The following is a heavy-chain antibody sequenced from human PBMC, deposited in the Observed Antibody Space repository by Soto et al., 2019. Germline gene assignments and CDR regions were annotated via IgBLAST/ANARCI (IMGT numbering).Heavy chain of an antibody. CDR1: GYTFTGYY. V-gene: IGHV1-2*02. CDR3: ARGNRYYDFWSGYWTYYYYGMDV. CDR2: INPNSGGT. D-gene: IGHD3-3*01. Sequence: ASVKVSCKASGYTFTGYYMHWVRQAPGQGLEWMGWINPNSGGTNYAQKFQGRVTMTRDTSISTAYMELSRLRSDDTAVYYCARGNRYYDFWSGYWTYYYYGMDVWGQGTTVTVSS. J-gene: IGHJ6*02.